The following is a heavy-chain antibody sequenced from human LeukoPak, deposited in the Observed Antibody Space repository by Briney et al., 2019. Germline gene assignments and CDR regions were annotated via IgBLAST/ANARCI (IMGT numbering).Heavy chain of an antibody. CDR3: ASLGGYSYVFDP. D-gene: IGHD5-18*01. CDR2: IIPILGIA. Sequence: ASVTVSCKASVGTFSSYAISWVRQAPGQGLEWMGRIIPILGIANYAQKFQGRVTITADKSTSTAYMELSSLRSEDTAVYYCASLGGYSYVFDPWGQGTLVTVSS. J-gene: IGHJ5*02. CDR1: VGTFSSYA. V-gene: IGHV1-69*04.